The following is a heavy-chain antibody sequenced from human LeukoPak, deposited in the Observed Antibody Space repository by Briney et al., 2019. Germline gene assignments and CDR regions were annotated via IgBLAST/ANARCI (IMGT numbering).Heavy chain of an antibody. CDR2: IYYSGST. Sequence: SETLSLTCTVSGGSISSGDYYWSWIRQPPGKGLEWIGYIYYSGSTYYNPSLKRRVTISVDTSKNQFSLKLSSVTAADTAVYYCARDLGGLRYCSGGSCYSVFNGMDVWGQGTTVTVSS. CDR3: ARDLGGLRYCSGGSCYSVFNGMDV. J-gene: IGHJ6*02. D-gene: IGHD2-15*01. V-gene: IGHV4-30-4*01. CDR1: GGSISSGDYY.